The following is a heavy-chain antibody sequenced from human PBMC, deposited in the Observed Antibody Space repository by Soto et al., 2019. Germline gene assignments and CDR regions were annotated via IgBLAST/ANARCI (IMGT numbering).Heavy chain of an antibody. D-gene: IGHD2-8*01. V-gene: IGHV4-39*01. CDR3: ARDGKGAAYTNGPYYFDH. CDR1: GCSISSSSYY. CDR2: IYYSGGT. Sequence: PSETLSLTCTFSGCSISSSSYYWGWIRQPPGKGLEWIGSIYYSGGTYYNPSLKSRVTISVDTSKNQFSLRLSSVTAADTAVYYCARDGKGAAYTNGPYYFDHWGQGALVTVSS. J-gene: IGHJ4*02.